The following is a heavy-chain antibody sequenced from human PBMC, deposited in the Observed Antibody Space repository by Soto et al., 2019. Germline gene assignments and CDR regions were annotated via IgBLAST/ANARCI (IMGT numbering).Heavy chain of an antibody. J-gene: IGHJ4*02. V-gene: IGHV1-2*04. CDR3: AMYGYVRAVSADERCFDY. Sequence: GASVKVSCKASGYTFTGYYMHWVRQAPGQGLEWMGWINPNSGGTNYAQKFQGWVTMTRDTSISSAYMELSRLRSDDTAVYYCAMYGYVRAVSADERCFDYWGRGTLVTVSS. D-gene: IGHD5-12*01. CDR2: INPNSGGT. CDR1: GYTFTGYY.